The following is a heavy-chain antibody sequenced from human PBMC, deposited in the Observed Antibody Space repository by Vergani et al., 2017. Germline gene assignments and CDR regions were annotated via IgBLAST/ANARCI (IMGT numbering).Heavy chain of an antibody. Sequence: EVQLLESGGSLKQPGGSVRLSCAASGFTFSTYAMHWVRQAPGKWLEWVSALTGGGGSTYYADSFKGRFIISRDNSRDTLYLQMNRLRHEDTATYYCVKDAGSYENFFDSWGQGTLVTVSS. CDR1: GFTFSTYA. CDR3: VKDAGSYENFFDS. J-gene: IGHJ4*02. CDR2: LTGGGGST. D-gene: IGHD1-26*01. V-gene: IGHV3-23*01.